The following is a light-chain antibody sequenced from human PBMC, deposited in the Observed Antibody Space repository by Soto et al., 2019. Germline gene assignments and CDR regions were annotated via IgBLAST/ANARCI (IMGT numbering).Light chain of an antibody. CDR3: SSYTSSSPYV. V-gene: IGLV2-14*01. CDR1: SSDVGGYNY. J-gene: IGLJ1*01. Sequence: QSVLTQPASVSGSPGQSITISCTGTSSDVGGYNYVSWYQQHPGKAPKLMTYDVSNRPSGVSNRFSGSKSGNTASLTISGLQAKDEADYYCSSYTSSSPYVFGTGTKVTVL. CDR2: DVS.